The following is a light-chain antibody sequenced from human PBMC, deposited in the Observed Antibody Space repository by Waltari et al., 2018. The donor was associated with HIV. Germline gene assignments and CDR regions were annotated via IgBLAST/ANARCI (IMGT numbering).Light chain of an antibody. CDR1: KIGTKS. Sequence: SSVSVAPGQTASISCGGDKIGTKSVHWYQQKPGQAPVLVVYDDSDRPSGIPERFSGFNSGNTATLTISRVEAGDEADYYCQVWHSKSDHVVFGGGTKVTVL. CDR2: DDS. CDR3: QVWHSKSDHVV. V-gene: IGLV3-21*02. J-gene: IGLJ2*01.